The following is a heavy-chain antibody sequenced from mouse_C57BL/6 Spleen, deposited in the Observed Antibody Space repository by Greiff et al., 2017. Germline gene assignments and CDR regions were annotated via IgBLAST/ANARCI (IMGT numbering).Heavy chain of an antibody. D-gene: IGHD2-2*01. CDR1: GYTFTDYY. J-gene: IGHJ2*01. Sequence: EVQLQQSGPELVKPGASVKISCKASGYTFTDYYMNWVKQSHGKSLEWIGDINPNNGGTSYNQKFKGKATLTVDKSSSTAYMELRSLTSEDSAVYYCARRRLRPENYFDYWGQGTTLTVSS. CDR2: INPNNGGT. V-gene: IGHV1-26*01. CDR3: ARRRLRPENYFDY.